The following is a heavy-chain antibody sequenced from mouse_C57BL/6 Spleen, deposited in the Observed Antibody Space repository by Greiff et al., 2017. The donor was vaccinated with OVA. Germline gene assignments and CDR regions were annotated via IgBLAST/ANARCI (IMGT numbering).Heavy chain of an antibody. CDR1: GFTFSDYY. D-gene: IGHD4-1*02. Sequence: EVQLVESEGGLVQPGSSLKLSCTASGFTFSDYYMAWVRQVPEKGLEWVANINYDGSSTYYLDSLKSRFIISRDNAKNILYLQMSSLKSEDTATYYCARGGQLGRGYFDYWGQGTTLTVSS. CDR3: ARGGQLGRGYFDY. J-gene: IGHJ2*01. V-gene: IGHV5-16*01. CDR2: INYDGSST.